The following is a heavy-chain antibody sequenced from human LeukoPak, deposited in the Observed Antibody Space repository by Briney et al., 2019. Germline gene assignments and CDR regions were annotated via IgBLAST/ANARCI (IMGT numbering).Heavy chain of an antibody. Sequence: GASVKVSCKASGGTFSSYAISWVRQAPGQGLEWMGGIIPIFGTANYAQKFQGRVTITTDESTSTAYMELSSLRSEDTAVYYCARDPSVRVGRSQGRYYFDYWGQGTLVTVSS. D-gene: IGHD1-26*01. V-gene: IGHV1-69*05. J-gene: IGHJ4*02. CDR1: GGTFSSYA. CDR2: IIPIFGTA. CDR3: ARDPSVRVGRSQGRYYFDY.